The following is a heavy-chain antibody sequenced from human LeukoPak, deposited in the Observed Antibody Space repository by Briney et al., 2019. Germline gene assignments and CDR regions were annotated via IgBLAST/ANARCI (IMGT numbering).Heavy chain of an antibody. CDR2: VNYVGTT. CDR3: ARLSDY. Sequence: SETLSLTCTVSGGSITNNNFYWGWIRQPPGKGLEWIGSVNYVGTTFYNPSLTGRVTISADTSKTQLSLRPTSVTAADTAVYYCARLSDYWGRGVLVTVSS. V-gene: IGHV4-39*01. CDR1: GGSITNNNFY. J-gene: IGHJ4*02.